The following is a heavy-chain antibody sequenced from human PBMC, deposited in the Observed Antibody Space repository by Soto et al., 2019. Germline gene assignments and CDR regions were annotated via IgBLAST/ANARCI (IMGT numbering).Heavy chain of an antibody. J-gene: IGHJ5*02. V-gene: IGHV1-69*01. D-gene: IGHD6-13*01. CDR2: IIPIFGTA. Sequence: QVQLVQSGAEVKKPGSSVKVSCKASGGTFSSYAISWVRQAPGQGLEWMGGIIPIFGTANYAQKFKGRVTITADESTSTAYMELSSLRSEDTAVYYCARDRYSSSWYGAGNWFDPWGQGTLVTVSS. CDR1: GGTFSSYA. CDR3: ARDRYSSSWYGAGNWFDP.